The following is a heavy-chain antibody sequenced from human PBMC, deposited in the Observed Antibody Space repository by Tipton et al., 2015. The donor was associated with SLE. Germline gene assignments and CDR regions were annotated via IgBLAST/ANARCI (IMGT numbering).Heavy chain of an antibody. CDR3: ARFGVSYYYFYMDV. CDR1: GFSISSGYY. Sequence: GLVKPSETLSLSCDVSGFSISSGYYWGWIRQPPGKGLEWIGYVYYSGSTNYNPSLESRVTISVDTSKNQFSLKLTSVTAADTAVYYCARFGVSYYYFYMDVWGKGTTVTISS. D-gene: IGHD3-10*01. CDR2: VYYSGST. J-gene: IGHJ6*03. V-gene: IGHV4-38-2*01.